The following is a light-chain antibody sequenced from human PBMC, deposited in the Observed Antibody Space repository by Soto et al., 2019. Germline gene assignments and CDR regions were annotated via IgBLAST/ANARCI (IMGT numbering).Light chain of an antibody. V-gene: IGKV3-15*01. Sequence: EIGWTQSPDTLSLSPGEKGTLSCRASQSVPGNFFAWYQQKRGQAPRLLVSGVSTRATGIPARFSGSVSETNFTRTISSLQSEDIAVYYCQQYNNWPPLTFGGGTRVDI. CDR1: QSVPGN. CDR2: GVS. J-gene: IGKJ4*01. CDR3: QQYNNWPPLT.